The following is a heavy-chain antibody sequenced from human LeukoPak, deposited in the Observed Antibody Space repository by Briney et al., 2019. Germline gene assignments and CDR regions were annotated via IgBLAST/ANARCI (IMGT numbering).Heavy chain of an antibody. J-gene: IGHJ4*02. CDR1: GFTFSNYG. CDR2: ISGSGGST. Sequence: GGTLRLSCAASGFTFSNYGMNWVRQAPGKGLEWVSSISGSGGSTYYADSVKGRFTISRDNSKNTLYLQMNSLRAEDTAVYYCARTPITMVRGALRPFDYWGQGTLVTVSS. CDR3: ARTPITMVRGALRPFDY. D-gene: IGHD3-10*01. V-gene: IGHV3-23*01.